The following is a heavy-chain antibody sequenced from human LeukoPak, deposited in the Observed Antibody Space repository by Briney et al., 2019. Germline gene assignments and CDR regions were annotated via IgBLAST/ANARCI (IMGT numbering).Heavy chain of an antibody. CDR1: GVSISSYY. CDR3: ARQGDYYDSSGYYRGNAFDI. V-gene: IGHV4-4*09. Sequence: PSETLSLTCTVSGVSISSYYWRWVRQPPGKGMEWIGYIYTSGSTNYNPSLKSRVTISVDTSKNQFSLKLSSVTAADTAVYYCARQGDYYDSSGYYRGNAFDIWGQGTMVTVSS. D-gene: IGHD3-22*01. J-gene: IGHJ3*02. CDR2: IYTSGST.